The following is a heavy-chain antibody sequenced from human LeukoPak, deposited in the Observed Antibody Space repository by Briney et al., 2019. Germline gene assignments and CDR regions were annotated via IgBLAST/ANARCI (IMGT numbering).Heavy chain of an antibody. CDR2: ISAYNGNT. CDR1: GYTFTSYS. Sequence: ASVKVSCKASGYTFTSYSIGWVRQTPGQGLEWMGWISAYNGNTNYAQKLQGRVTMTTDTSTSTAYMELRSLRSDDTAVYYCARDSHLEFAYFQGADYWGQGTLVTVSS. CDR3: ARDSHLEFAYFQGADY. V-gene: IGHV1-18*01. D-gene: IGHD3-10*01. J-gene: IGHJ4*02.